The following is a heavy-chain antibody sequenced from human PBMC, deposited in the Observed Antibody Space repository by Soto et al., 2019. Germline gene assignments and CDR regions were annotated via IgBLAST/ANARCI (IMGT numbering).Heavy chain of an antibody. J-gene: IGHJ4*02. CDR2: IYYSGST. CDR3: ARWTWIAAAGRVFDY. D-gene: IGHD6-13*01. V-gene: IGHV4-31*03. Sequence: PSETLSLTCTVSGGSISSGGYYWSWIRQHPGKGLEWIGYIYYSGSTYYNPSLKSRVTISVDTSKNQFSLKLSSVTAADTAVYYCARWTWIAAAGRVFDYWGQGTLVTVSS. CDR1: GGSISSGGYY.